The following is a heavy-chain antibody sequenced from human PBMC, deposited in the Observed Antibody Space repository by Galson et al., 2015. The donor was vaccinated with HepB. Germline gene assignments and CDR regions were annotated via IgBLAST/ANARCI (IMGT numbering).Heavy chain of an antibody. J-gene: IGHJ4*02. CDR2: ISYDGSNK. V-gene: IGHV3-30*03. Sequence: SLRLSCAASGFTFSSYGMHWVRQAPGKGLEWVAVISYDGSNKYYADSVKGRFTISTDNAKNSLYLQMNSLRDEDTAVYYCARSGRDFDSGGYWAAEDYWGQGTLVTVSS. D-gene: IGHD3-22*01. CDR1: GFTFSSYG. CDR3: ARSGRDFDSGGYWAAEDY.